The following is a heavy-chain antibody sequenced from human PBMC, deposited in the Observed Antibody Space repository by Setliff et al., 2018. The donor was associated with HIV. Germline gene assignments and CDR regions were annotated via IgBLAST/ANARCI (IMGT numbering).Heavy chain of an antibody. Sequence: GGSLRLSCAASGFTFSSYSMNWVRQAPGKELEWVSAISGSGIGSYYPDSVKGRFTISRDNSKNTLFLQMNSLRAEDTAVYYCAKDRRYYYGSGSYAAETWGQGTLVTVSS. V-gene: IGHV3-23*01. D-gene: IGHD3-10*01. CDR3: AKDRRYYYGSGSYAAET. CDR2: ISGSGIGS. CDR1: GFTFSSYS. J-gene: IGHJ5*02.